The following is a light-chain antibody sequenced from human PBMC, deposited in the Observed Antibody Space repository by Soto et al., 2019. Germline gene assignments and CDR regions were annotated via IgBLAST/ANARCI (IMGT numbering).Light chain of an antibody. CDR3: QQYGSSAWT. CDR2: GTS. Sequence: EIVLTQSPGTLSLSPGERATISCRASQSVSSSYLAWYQQKPGQAPSLLIYGTSSRATAIPDRFSGSGSGTDFTLTISRLEPEDFAVYYWQQYGSSAWTFGQGTKVEVK. J-gene: IGKJ1*01. CDR1: QSVSSSY. V-gene: IGKV3-20*01.